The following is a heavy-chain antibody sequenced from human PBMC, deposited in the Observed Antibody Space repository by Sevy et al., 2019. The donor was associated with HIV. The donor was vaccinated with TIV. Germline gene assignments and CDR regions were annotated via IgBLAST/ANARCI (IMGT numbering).Heavy chain of an antibody. CDR2: IYYSGST. CDR1: GGSIRNYF. CDR3: ARDTAMATSAYYYGMDV. Sequence: SETLSLTCTVSGGSIRNYFWSWIRQPPGKGLEWIGYIYYSGSTNYNPSLKTRLTISLDTSKNQFSLNLSSVTAADTAVYYCARDTAMATSAYYYGMDVWGQGTTVTVSS. J-gene: IGHJ6*02. D-gene: IGHD5-18*01. V-gene: IGHV4-59*12.